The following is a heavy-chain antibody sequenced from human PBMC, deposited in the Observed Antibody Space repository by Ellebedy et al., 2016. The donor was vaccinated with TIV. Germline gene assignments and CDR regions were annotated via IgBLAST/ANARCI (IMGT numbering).Heavy chain of an antibody. CDR3: ARARIVGADVYHYYYGMDV. D-gene: IGHD1-26*01. CDR2: IIPIFGTA. Sequence: AASVKVSCKASGGTFSSYAISWVRQAPGQGLEWMGGIIPIFGTANYAQKFQGRVTITADESTSTAYMELSSLRSEDTAVYYCARARIVGADVYHYYYGMDVWGQGTTVTVSS. CDR1: GGTFSSYA. J-gene: IGHJ6*02. V-gene: IGHV1-69*13.